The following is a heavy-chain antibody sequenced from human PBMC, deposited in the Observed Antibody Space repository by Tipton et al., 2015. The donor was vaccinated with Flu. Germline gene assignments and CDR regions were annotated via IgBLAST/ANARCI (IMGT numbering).Heavy chain of an antibody. Sequence: LRLSCAVSGYSISSGYYWGWIRQPPGKGLEWIGSIYHSGTTYYNPSLKSRVTISVDMSKNQFSLKLSSVTAADTAVYYCARTTYDYADYGTPGAYGMDVWGQGTTVTVSS. CDR2: IYHSGTT. V-gene: IGHV4-38-2*01. CDR1: GYSISSGYY. CDR3: ARTTYDYADYGTPGAYGMDV. D-gene: IGHD4-17*01. J-gene: IGHJ6*02.